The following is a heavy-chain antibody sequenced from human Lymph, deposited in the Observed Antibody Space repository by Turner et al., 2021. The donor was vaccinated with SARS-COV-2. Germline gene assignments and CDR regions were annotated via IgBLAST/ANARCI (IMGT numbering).Heavy chain of an antibody. CDR1: VITVSSTY. CDR2: LYSGGST. J-gene: IGHJ5*02. D-gene: IGHD4-17*01. V-gene: IGHV3-66*01. Sequence: EVQLVESGGGLVQPGGSLRLACAASVITVSSTYMGWVRQAPVKGREWVSLLYSGGSTYYADSVKGRFTISRDNSKNTLYLQMNSLRAEDTAVYYCARVYGDYVPWGQGTLVTVSS. CDR3: ARVYGDYVP.